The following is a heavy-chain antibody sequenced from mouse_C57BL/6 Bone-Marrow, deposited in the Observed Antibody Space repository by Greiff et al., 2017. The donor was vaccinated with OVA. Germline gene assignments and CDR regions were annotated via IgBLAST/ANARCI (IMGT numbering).Heavy chain of an antibody. D-gene: IGHD1-1*01. J-gene: IGHJ2*01. CDR2: INPYNGGT. CDR1: GYTFTDYY. V-gene: IGHV1-19*01. Sequence: VQLQQSGPVLVKPGASVKMSCKASGYTFTDYYMNWVKQSHGKSLEWIGVINPYNGGTSYNQKFKGKATLTVDKSSSTAYMELNSLTSEDSAVYYCARSIYYYGSSYPLTRYYFDYWGQGTTLTVSS. CDR3: ARSIYYYGSSYPLTRYYFDY.